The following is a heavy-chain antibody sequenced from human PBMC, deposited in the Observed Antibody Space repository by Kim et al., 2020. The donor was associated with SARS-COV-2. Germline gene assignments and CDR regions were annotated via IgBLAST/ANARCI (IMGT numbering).Heavy chain of an antibody. Sequence: TVNYAPKLQGRVPIPADESTDTAYMELSSLRSDDTAVYYCAREWQLALDHWGQGSLVTVSS. V-gene: IGHV1-69*01. CDR3: AREWQLALDH. J-gene: IGHJ4*02. CDR2: TV. D-gene: IGHD1-1*01.